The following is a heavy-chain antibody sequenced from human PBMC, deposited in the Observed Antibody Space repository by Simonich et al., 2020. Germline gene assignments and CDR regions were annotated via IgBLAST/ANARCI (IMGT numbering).Heavy chain of an antibody. CDR3: ARHAGFAFDI. J-gene: IGHJ3*02. D-gene: IGHD6-13*01. CDR2: IYYSGST. Sequence: QLQLQESGPGLVKPSETLSLTCPVSGGSISSSSYYWGWIRQPPGKGLVWIGSIYYSGSTDYNPSLNVRVTTSVDTSKTQFSLKLSSVTAADTAVYYCARHAGFAFDIWGQGTMVTVSS. CDR1: GGSISSSSYY. V-gene: IGHV4-39*01.